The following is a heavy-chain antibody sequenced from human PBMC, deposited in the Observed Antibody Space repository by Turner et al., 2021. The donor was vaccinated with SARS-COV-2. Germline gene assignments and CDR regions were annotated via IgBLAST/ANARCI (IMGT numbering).Heavy chain of an antibody. CDR2: IYYSGST. J-gene: IGHJ6*02. Sequence: QLQLQESGPGLVKPSETLSLTCTVSGGSISSSSYSWGWIRQPPGKGLEWIGSIYYSGSTYYNPSLKSRVTISVDTSKNQFSLKLSSVTAADTAVYYCASPSVDFWSGSYYGMDVWGQGTTVTVSS. V-gene: IGHV4-39*01. D-gene: IGHD3-3*01. CDR1: GGSISSSSYS. CDR3: ASPSVDFWSGSYYGMDV.